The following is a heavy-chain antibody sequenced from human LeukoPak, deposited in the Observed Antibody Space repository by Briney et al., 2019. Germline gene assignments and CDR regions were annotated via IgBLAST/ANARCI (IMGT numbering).Heavy chain of an antibody. CDR1: GYTFTIYY. CDR2: INPSGGST. CDR3: ARDYHPPGPYGMDV. J-gene: IGHJ6*02. V-gene: IGHV1-46*01. Sequence: ASVTVSFTASGYTFTIYYMHWVRQAPGQGLEWMGIINPSGGSTSYAQKFQGRVTMTRDTSTSTVYMELSSLRSEDTAVYYCARDYHPPGPYGMDVWGQGTTVTVSS. D-gene: IGHD1-14*01.